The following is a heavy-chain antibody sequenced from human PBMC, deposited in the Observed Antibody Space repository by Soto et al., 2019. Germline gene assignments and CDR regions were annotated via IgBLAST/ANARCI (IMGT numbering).Heavy chain of an antibody. V-gene: IGHV3-21*01. Sequence: EVQLVESGGGLVKPGGSLRLSCAASAFTFSSYSMTWVRQAPGKGLEWVSSISSSGGYIYYADSLRGRFTISRDNXKNSLFLQMNSLRAEDTAVYYCARDLSFDNSGIFDYWGQGTLVTVSS. CDR3: ARDLSFDNSGIFDY. J-gene: IGHJ4*02. D-gene: IGHD3-22*01. CDR1: AFTFSSYS. CDR2: ISSSGGYI.